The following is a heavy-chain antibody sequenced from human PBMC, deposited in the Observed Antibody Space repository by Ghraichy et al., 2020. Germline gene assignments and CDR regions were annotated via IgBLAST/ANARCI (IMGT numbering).Heavy chain of an antibody. CDR3: ATRDSSGYYDYFDY. Sequence: VSAISGSGGRTYYADSVKGRFTISRDNSKNTLYLQMNSLRAEDTAVYYCATRDSSGYYDYFDYWGQGTL. D-gene: IGHD3-22*01. J-gene: IGHJ4*02. V-gene: IGHV3-23*01. CDR2: ISGSGGRT.